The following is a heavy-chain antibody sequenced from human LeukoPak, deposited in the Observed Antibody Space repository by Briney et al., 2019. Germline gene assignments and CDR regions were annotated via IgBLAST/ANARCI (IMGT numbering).Heavy chain of an antibody. V-gene: IGHV3-30*03. D-gene: IGHD3-22*01. CDR2: ISYDGSNK. CDR1: GFTFSSYG. Sequence: PGGSLRLSCAASGFTFSSYGMHWVRQAPGKGLEWVAVISYDGSNKYYADSVKGRFTISRDNSKNTLYLQMNSLRAEDTAVYYCATGTYYDSSGYFDYWGQGTLVTVS. CDR3: ATGTYYDSSGYFDY. J-gene: IGHJ4*02.